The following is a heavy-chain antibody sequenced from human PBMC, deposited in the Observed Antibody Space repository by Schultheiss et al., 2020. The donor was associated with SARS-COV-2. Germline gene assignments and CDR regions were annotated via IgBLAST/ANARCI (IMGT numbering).Heavy chain of an antibody. CDR1: GGSISSYY. Sequence: SETLSLTCTVSGGSISSYYWSWIRQPPGKGLEWIGEINHSGSTNYNPSLKSRVTISVDTSKNQFSLKLSSVTAADTAVYYCARDRGGAAAGPGFDPWGQGTLVTVSS. D-gene: IGHD6-13*01. V-gene: IGHV4-59*01. CDR3: ARDRGGAAAGPGFDP. J-gene: IGHJ5*02. CDR2: INHSGST.